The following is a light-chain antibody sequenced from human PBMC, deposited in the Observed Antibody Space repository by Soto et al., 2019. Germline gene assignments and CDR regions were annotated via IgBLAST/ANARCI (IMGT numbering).Light chain of an antibody. CDR2: GAS. CDR3: HQYNSWPT. CDR1: QSVSSN. Sequence: EIVLTQSPATLSVSPGERATLSCRASQSVSSNLAWYQQKPGQAPSLLMYGASTRATGIPARFSGSGSGTEFTLTISSLMSDEFAVYYCHQYNSWPTFGQGTRVEIK. V-gene: IGKV3-15*01. J-gene: IGKJ1*01.